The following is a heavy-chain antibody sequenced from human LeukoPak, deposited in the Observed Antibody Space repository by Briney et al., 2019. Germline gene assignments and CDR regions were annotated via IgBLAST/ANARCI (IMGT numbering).Heavy chain of an antibody. CDR3: VKGVKYSSSWYVWFDP. D-gene: IGHD6-13*01. J-gene: IGHJ5*02. V-gene: IGHV3-30*18. CDR2: ISYDGSNK. Sequence: GRSLRLSCAASGFTFSSYGMHWVRQAPGKGLEWVAVISYDGSNKYYADSVKGRFTIPRDNSKNTLYLQMNSLRAEDTAVYYCVKGVKYSSSWYVWFDPWGQGTLVTVSS. CDR1: GFTFSSYG.